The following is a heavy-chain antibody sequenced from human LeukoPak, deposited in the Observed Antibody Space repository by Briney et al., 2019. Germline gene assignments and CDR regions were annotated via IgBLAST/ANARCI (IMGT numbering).Heavy chain of an antibody. V-gene: IGHV1-3*01. J-gene: IGHJ4*02. CDR1: GYTFTSYA. Sequence: ASVTVSCTASGYTFTSYAMHWVRQAPGQRLEWMGWINAGNGNTKYSQKFQGRVTITRDTSASTDYMELSSLRSEDTAVYYCARVSGGATKGELDYWGQGTLVTVSS. D-gene: IGHD1-26*01. CDR3: ARVSGGATKGELDY. CDR2: INAGNGNT.